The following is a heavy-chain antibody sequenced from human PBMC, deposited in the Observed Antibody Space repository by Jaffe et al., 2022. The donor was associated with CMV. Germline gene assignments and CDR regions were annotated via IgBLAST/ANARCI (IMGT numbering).Heavy chain of an antibody. V-gene: IGHV1-18*04. CDR2: INPYDGNT. D-gene: IGHD3-10*01. CDR3: ARFLGSGSYYPYYYYYYMDV. J-gene: IGHJ6*03. CDR1: GYTFRDYG. Sequence: QVQLVQSGPEVKKPGASVKVSCKASGYTFRDYGISWVRQAPGQGLEWMGWINPYDGNTVYAQNFQDRITMTTDTYTNAAYMELRSLGSDDTAVYYCARFLGSGSYYPYYYYYYMDVWGEGTTVTVSS.